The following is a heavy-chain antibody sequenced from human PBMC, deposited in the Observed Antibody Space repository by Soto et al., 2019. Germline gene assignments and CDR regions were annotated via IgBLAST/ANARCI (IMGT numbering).Heavy chain of an antibody. D-gene: IGHD3-10*01. V-gene: IGHV4-59*01. CDR1: GGSISSYY. J-gene: IGHJ4*02. CDR2: IYYSGST. CDR3: ARVRRDGYIDY. Sequence: SETLSLTCTVSGGSISSYYWSWIRQPPGKGLEWIGYIYYSGSTNYNPSLKSRVTISVDTSKNQFSLKLSSVTAADTAVYYCARVRRDGYIDYWGQGTLVTVSS.